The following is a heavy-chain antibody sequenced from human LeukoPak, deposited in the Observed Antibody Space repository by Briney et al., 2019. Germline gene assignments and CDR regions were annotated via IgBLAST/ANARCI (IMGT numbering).Heavy chain of an antibody. CDR2: VHYSGTI. D-gene: IGHD3-22*01. J-gene: IGHJ4*02. CDR3: ARVKYYYDGSAYSAFYYFDY. Sequence: SETLSLTCTVSGDSISRYYWSWVRQSPWKGLEWIGYVHYSGTISYNPSLQSRITMSVDTSKNQFSLRLSSVTAADTAVYYCARVKYYYDGSAYSAFYYFDYWGQGTLVTVSS. V-gene: IGHV4-59*01. CDR1: GDSISRYY.